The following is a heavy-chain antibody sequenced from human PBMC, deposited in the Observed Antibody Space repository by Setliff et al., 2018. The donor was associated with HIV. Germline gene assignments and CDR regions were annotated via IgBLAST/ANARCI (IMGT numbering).Heavy chain of an antibody. CDR1: GYTLTELS. CDR2: FDPEDGET. CDR3: ATESRCSSTSCYLTFDI. V-gene: IGHV1-24*01. Sequence: ASVMVSCKVSGYTLTELSMHWVRQAPGKGLEWMGGFDPEDGETIYAQKFQGRVTMTEDTSTDTAYMELSSLRSEDTAVYYCATESRCSSTSCYLTFDIWGQGTMVTVSS. J-gene: IGHJ3*02. D-gene: IGHD2-2*01.